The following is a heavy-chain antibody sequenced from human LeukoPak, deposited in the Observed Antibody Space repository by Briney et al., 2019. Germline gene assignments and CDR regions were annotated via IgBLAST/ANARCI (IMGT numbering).Heavy chain of an antibody. J-gene: IGHJ6*02. D-gene: IGHD5-18*01. Sequence: GGSLRLSCAASGFTFSSHAMHWVRQAPGKGLEWVAVISYDGSNKYYADSVKGRFTISRDNSKDTLYLQMNSLRAEDTAVYYCARERTRGSYGFYYYYGMDVWGQGTTVTVSS. CDR2: ISYDGSNK. CDR3: ARERTRGSYGFYYYYGMDV. V-gene: IGHV3-30-3*01. CDR1: GFTFSSHA.